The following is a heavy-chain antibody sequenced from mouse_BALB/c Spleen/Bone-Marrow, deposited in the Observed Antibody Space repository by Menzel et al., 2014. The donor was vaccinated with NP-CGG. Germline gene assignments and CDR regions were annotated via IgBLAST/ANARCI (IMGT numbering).Heavy chain of an antibody. CDR3: ARHGGNYAMDY. Sequence: EVMLVESGGGLVKLGGSLKLSCAASGFIFSSYYMSWVRQTPEKRLELVAAITSNGGSTYYPDTVKGRFTISRDNAKNTLYLQMSSLKSEDTALYYCARHGGNYAMDYWGQGTSVTVSS. J-gene: IGHJ4*01. V-gene: IGHV5-6-2*01. CDR1: GFIFSSYY. CDR2: ITSNGGST.